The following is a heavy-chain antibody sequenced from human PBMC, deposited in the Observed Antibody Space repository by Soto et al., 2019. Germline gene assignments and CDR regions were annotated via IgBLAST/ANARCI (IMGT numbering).Heavy chain of an antibody. CDR2: VHISGHS. V-gene: IGHV4-4*02. CDR1: GGSVRAPDW. J-gene: IGHJ5*01. Sequence: SETMPLTCTLSGGSVRAPDWWNWVRQSPDKGLEWIAEVHISGHSNYNPSLRSRVSVSIDSSKNQFYLNLNSVTAADTAIYYCARVCQGCSANNCYFDPWGQGTQVIVSS. D-gene: IGHD1-1*01. CDR3: ARVCQGCSANNCYFDP.